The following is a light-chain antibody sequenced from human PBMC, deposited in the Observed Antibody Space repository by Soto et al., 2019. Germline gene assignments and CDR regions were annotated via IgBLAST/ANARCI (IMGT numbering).Light chain of an antibody. CDR2: DVS. V-gene: IGLV2-11*01. Sequence: QSALTQPRSVSGSPGQSVTISCTGTSNYVSWYQQDPGKAPKLIIYDVSKRPSGVPDRFSGSKSGNTASLTISGLQAEDEADYYCCLYAVTFYVFGIGTKVTV. J-gene: IGLJ1*01. CDR3: CLYAVTFYV. CDR1: SNY.